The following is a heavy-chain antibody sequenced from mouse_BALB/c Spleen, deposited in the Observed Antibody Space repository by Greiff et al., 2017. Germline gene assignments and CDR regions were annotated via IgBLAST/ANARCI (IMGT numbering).Heavy chain of an antibody. V-gene: IGHV3-2*02. J-gene: IGHJ4*01. D-gene: IGHD2-4*01. CDR3: ARYGGITTHYAMDY. CDR1: GYSITSDYA. CDR2: ISYSGST. Sequence: EVQLQESGPGLVKPSQSLSLTCTVTGYSITSDYAWNWIRQFPGNKLEWMGYISYSGSTSYNPSLKSRISITRDTSKNQFFLQLNSVTTEDTATYYCARYGGITTHYAMDYWGQGTSVTVSS.